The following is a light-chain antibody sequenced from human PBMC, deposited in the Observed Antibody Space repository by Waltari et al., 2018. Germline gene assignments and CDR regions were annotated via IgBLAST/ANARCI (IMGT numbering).Light chain of an antibody. Sequence: SYDLTQPPSLSVSPGQTARITCGGDSIGSELVHWYQQKAPRAPVLVMYADSERPSGIPERVSGSKSYNTATLTISGVEAGDEADYYCQVWDLDSDHVLFGGGTRLTVL. CDR2: ADS. V-gene: IGLV3-21*02. CDR1: SIGSEL. J-gene: IGLJ2*01. CDR3: QVWDLDSDHVL.